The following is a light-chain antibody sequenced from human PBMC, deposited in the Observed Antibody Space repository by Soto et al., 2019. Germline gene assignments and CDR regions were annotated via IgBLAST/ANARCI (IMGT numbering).Light chain of an antibody. V-gene: IGLV3-21*04. CDR1: NIGSKS. Sequence: SYELTQPPSVSVAPGKTARITCGGNNIGSKSVHWYQQKPGQAPVLVIYYDSDRPSGIPERFSGSNSGNTATLTISRVEAGDEADYYCQVWDSSQLVVFGGGTKVTVL. CDR2: YDS. CDR3: QVWDSSQLVV. J-gene: IGLJ2*01.